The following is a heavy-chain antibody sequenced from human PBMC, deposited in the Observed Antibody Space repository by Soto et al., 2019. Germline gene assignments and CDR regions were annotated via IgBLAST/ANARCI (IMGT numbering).Heavy chain of an antibody. CDR2: IKQDGREK. V-gene: IGHV3-7*03. D-gene: IGHD3-16*01. CDR3: AGDGVRNGAYNGWLDP. CDR1: GFSFSSYW. Sequence: DVQLVESGGDLVQPGGSLRLSCAASGFSFSSYWMTWVRQAPGKGLEWVANIKQDGREKYYVASVKGRFTISRDNGKNLLFLQMDNLTPDDTAVYYCAGDGVRNGAYNGWLDPWGQGTLVTVSS. J-gene: IGHJ5*02.